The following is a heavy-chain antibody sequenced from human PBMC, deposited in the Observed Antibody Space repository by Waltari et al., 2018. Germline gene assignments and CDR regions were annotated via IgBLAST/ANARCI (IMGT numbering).Heavy chain of an antibody. V-gene: IGHV2-70*04. Sequence: QVPLAESGPALVTPTQTPTLPSSLSGFSPHTYGMRVTWIRQPPGKALEWLARIDWDDEKFYNRSLESRLTISKDSSKNQVVLIVANVDPTDTATYYCARLLGPAAHWYFDLWGRGTLVTVSS. D-gene: IGHD1-26*01. CDR1: GFSPHTYGMR. CDR2: IDWDDEK. CDR3: ARLLGPAAHWYFDL. J-gene: IGHJ2*01.